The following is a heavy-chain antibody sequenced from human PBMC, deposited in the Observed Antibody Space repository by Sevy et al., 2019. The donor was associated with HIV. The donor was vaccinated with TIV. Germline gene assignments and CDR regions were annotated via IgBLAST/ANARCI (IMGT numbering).Heavy chain of an antibody. CDR3: ARYTHVWEPPPLDY. D-gene: IGHD1-26*01. CDR1: GFTLSSHS. Sequence: GGSLRLSCVVSGFTLSSHSMNWVRQVPGKGLEWISYISGSSTTIYYADSVKGRFTTSRDNAKSSLYLQMNRLRVEDTAMYYCARYTHVWEPPPLDYWGQGILVTVSS. J-gene: IGHJ4*02. V-gene: IGHV3-48*04. CDR2: ISGSSTTI.